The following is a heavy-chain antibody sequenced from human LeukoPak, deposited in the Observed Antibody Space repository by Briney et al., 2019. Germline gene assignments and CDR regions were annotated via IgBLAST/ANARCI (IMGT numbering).Heavy chain of an antibody. V-gene: IGHV4-4*07. J-gene: IGHJ3*02. D-gene: IGHD5-24*01. CDR3: ARKDGDI. CDR2: IDASGST. CDR1: GASVSSYF. Sequence: SETLSLTCTVSGASVSSYFWIWIRQSAGRGLEWIGRIDASGSTNFNPSLESRVTMSVDSSKNQFYLRLSSVTAADTALYYCARKDGDIWGQGTMVTVSS.